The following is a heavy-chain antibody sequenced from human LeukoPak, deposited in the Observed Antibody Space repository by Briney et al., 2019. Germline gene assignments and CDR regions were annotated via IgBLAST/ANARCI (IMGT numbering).Heavy chain of an antibody. J-gene: IGHJ6*02. Sequence: GGPPRLSCAASGLTFSSYSMNWVRQAPGKGLEWVSSISSSSSYIYYADSVKGRFTISRDNAKNSLYLQMNSLRAEDTAVYYCARARITKVRGVINYYGMDLWGQGTTVTVSS. D-gene: IGHD3-10*01. CDR2: ISSSSSYI. CDR3: ARARITKVRGVINYYGMDL. V-gene: IGHV3-21*01. CDR1: GLTFSSYS.